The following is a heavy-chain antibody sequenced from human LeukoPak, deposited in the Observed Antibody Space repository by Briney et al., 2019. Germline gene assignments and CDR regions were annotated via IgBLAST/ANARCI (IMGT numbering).Heavy chain of an antibody. J-gene: IGHJ6*02. CDR2: IIPVLNIT. CDR1: GGTFSISA. V-gene: IGHV1-69*04. CDR3: ARDQGLTAPPPYGLDV. D-gene: IGHD5-18*01. Sequence: SVKVSCKASGGTFSISAITWVRQAPGQGLEWMGRIIPVLNITSYAQKFQGSVTITADTSTSTVYMELSSLRSEETAVYYCARDQGLTAPPPYGLDVWGQGTTVIVSS.